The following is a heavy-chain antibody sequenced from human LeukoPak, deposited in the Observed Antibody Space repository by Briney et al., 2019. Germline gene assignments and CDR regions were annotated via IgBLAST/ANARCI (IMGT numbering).Heavy chain of an antibody. Sequence: SETLSLTCTVSGGSISSYYWSWIRQPPGKGLEWIGYIYYSGSTNYNPSLKSRVTMSLDTSKNQFSLKLSSVTAADTAVYYCARYLRNNDYFLDVRGQGTTVAVSS. CDR3: ARYLRNNDYFLDV. CDR1: GGSISSYY. J-gene: IGHJ6*02. D-gene: IGHD2/OR15-2a*01. V-gene: IGHV4-59*01. CDR2: IYYSGST.